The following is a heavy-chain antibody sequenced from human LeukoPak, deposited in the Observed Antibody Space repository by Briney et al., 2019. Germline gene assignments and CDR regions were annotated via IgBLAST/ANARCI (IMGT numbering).Heavy chain of an antibody. D-gene: IGHD6-13*01. CDR2: IIPIFGTA. J-gene: IGHJ4*02. Sequence: SVKVSCKASGGTFSSYAISWVRQAPGQGLEWMGGIIPIFGTANYAQKFQGRVTITADKSTSTAYMELSSLRFEDTAVYYCARTRSSSSSWYGQFDYWGQGTLVTVSS. V-gene: IGHV1-69*06. CDR1: GGTFSSYA. CDR3: ARTRSSSSSWYGQFDY.